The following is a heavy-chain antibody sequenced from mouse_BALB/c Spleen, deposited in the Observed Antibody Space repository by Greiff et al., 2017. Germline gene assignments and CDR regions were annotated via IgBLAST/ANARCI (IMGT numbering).Heavy chain of an antibody. V-gene: IGHV1-87*01. Sequence: VKLVESGAELARPGASVKLSCKASGYTFTSYWMQWVKQRPGQGLEWIGAIYPGGGDTRYTQKFKSKATLTADKSSSTAYMQLSSLASEDSAVYYCARTGDYGSSYYYAMDYWGQGTSVTVSS. D-gene: IGHD1-1*01. CDR2: IYPGGGDT. CDR1: GYTFTSYW. CDR3: ARTGDYGSSYYYAMDY. J-gene: IGHJ4*01.